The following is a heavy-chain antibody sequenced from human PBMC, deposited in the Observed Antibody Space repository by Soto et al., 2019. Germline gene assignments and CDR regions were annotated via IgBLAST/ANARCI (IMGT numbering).Heavy chain of an antibody. CDR2: IYYSGST. CDR3: ARHAYNWNDVFDY. J-gene: IGHJ4*02. D-gene: IGHD1-1*01. Sequence: SETLSLTCTVSGGSVSSGSYYWSWIRQPPGKGLEWIGYIYYSGSTNYNPSLKSRVTISVDTSKNQFSLKLSSVTAADTAVYYCARHAYNWNDVFDYWGQGTLVTVSS. V-gene: IGHV4-61*01. CDR1: GGSVSSGSYY.